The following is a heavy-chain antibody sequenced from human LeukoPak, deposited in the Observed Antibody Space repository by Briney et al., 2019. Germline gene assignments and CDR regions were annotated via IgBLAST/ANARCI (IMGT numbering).Heavy chain of an antibody. CDR3: ARDKSPLGMDV. J-gene: IGHJ6*02. Sequence: PSETLSLICTVSGGSISSYYWSWIRQPAGKGLEWIGRIYTSGSTNYNPSLKSRVTMSVDTSKNHVSLKLSSVTAADTAVYYCARDKSPLGMDVWGQGTTVTVSS. CDR2: IYTSGST. CDR1: GGSISSYY. V-gene: IGHV4-4*07.